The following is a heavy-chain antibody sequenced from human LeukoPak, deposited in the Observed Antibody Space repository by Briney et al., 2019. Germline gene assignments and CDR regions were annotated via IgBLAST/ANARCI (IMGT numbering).Heavy chain of an antibody. J-gene: IGHJ4*02. Sequence: QPGGSLRLSCVASGFTFSSYAMSWVRQAPGKGLEWVSAISGSGGSTYYADSVKGRFTISRDNSKNTLYLQMNSLRAEDTAVYYCAKIPIYYYDSSGYYSGFDYWGQGTLVTVSS. CDR3: AKIPIYYYDSSGYYSGFDY. CDR1: GFTFSSYA. CDR2: ISGSGGST. V-gene: IGHV3-23*01. D-gene: IGHD3-22*01.